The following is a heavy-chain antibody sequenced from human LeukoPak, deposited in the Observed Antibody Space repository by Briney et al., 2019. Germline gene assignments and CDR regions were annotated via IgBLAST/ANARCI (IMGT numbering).Heavy chain of an antibody. CDR2: LRDTEST. J-gene: IGHJ4*02. CDR3: ATLKRGSVFGYFNF. CDR1: GASIRTHY. Sequence: PSETLSLTCTVSGASIRTHYWSWLRQPPGKELEWIAYLRDTESTKDNPSLKSRAALSADTSKNQFSLRLTSVTAADTAIYYCATLKRGSVFGYFNFWGQGLLVTVSS. V-gene: IGHV4-59*11. D-gene: IGHD3-3*01.